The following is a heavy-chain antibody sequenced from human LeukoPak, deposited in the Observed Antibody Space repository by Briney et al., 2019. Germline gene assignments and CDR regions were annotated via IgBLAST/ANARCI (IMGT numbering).Heavy chain of an antibody. CDR3: ARATPRGSYGSGQIPGAFDI. Sequence: ASVKVSCKASGYTFTSYAMHWVRQAPGQRLEWMGWSNAGNGNTKYSQEFQGRVTITRDTSASTAYMELSSLRSEDMAVYYCARATPRGSYGSGQIPGAFDIWGQGTMVTVSS. CDR1: GYTFTSYA. J-gene: IGHJ3*02. D-gene: IGHD3-10*01. V-gene: IGHV1-3*02. CDR2: SNAGNGNT.